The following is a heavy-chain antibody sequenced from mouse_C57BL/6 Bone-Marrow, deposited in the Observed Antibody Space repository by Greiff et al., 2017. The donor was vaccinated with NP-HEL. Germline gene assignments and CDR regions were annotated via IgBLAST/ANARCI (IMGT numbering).Heavy chain of an antibody. CDR3: ARRGLRYPAWFAY. Sequence: VQLQQSGADLMKPGASVKLSCKATGYTFTGYWIEWVKQRPGHGLEWIGEILPGSGSTNYNEKIKGQATFTADTTSNTAYMQLSSLTPEDSAIYYCARRGLRYPAWFAYWGQGTLVTVSA. J-gene: IGHJ3*01. CDR2: ILPGSGST. D-gene: IGHD1-1*01. V-gene: IGHV1-9*01. CDR1: GYTFTGYW.